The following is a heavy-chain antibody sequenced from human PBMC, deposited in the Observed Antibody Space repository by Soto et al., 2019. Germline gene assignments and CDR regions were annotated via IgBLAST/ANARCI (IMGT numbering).Heavy chain of an antibody. Sequence: GESLKISCKGSGYSFTSYWIGWVRQMPGKGLEWMGIIYPGDSDTRYSPSFQGQVTISADKSISTAYLQWSSLKASDTAMYYCASWGFRDNWGFGAFDIWGQGTMVTVSS. D-gene: IGHD7-27*01. CDR2: IYPGDSDT. J-gene: IGHJ3*02. CDR3: ASWGFRDNWGFGAFDI. CDR1: GYSFTSYW. V-gene: IGHV5-51*01.